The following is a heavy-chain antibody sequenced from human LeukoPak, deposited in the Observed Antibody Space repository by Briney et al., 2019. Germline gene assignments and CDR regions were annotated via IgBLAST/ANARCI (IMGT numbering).Heavy chain of an antibody. V-gene: IGHV1-46*01. CDR1: GYTLTSYY. Sequence: ASVKTSCKTSGYTLTSYYMHWVRQATGQGLEWMGLINPTGGSTSYAQKFQGRVTMTRDTSTSTVYMDLSSLRSEDTAVYYCARAGYSYGPYYFDYWGQGTLVTVSS. CDR3: ARAGYSYGPYYFDY. CDR2: INPTGGST. D-gene: IGHD5-18*01. J-gene: IGHJ4*02.